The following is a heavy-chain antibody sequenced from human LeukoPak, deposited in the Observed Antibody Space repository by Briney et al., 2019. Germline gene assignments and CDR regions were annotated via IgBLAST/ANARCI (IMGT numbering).Heavy chain of an antibody. CDR3: ARHAGTTWDPFDY. J-gene: IGHJ4*02. CDR1: GFSISSGYY. V-gene: IGHV4-38-2*02. Sequence: PSETLSLTCTVSGFSISSGYYWGWVRQPPGKGPEWIANIYHGGNTHYNPSLKSRVTISVDTSKNQFSLKVTSVTAADTAVYFCARHAGTTWDPFDYWGQGTLVTVSS. CDR2: IYHGGNT. D-gene: IGHD1-1*01.